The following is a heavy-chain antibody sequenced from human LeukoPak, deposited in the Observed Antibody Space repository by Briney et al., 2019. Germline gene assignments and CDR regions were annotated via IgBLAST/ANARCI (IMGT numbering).Heavy chain of an antibody. V-gene: IGHV1-18*01. CDR2: ISAYNGNT. Sequence: ASVKVSSKASGYTFTIYGISWVRQAPGQGHEWMGWISAYNGNTNYAQKLQGRVTMTTDTSTSTAYMELRSLRSDDTAVYYCAREVRRHRYCSSTSCKPYGMDVWGQGTTVTVSS. CDR1: GYTFTIYG. D-gene: IGHD2-2*01. CDR3: AREVRRHRYCSSTSCKPYGMDV. J-gene: IGHJ6*02.